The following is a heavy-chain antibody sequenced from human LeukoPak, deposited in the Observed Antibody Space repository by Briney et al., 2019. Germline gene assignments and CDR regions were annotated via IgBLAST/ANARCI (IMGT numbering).Heavy chain of an antibody. CDR1: GYTFNSYD. Sequence: GASVKVSCKASGYTFNSYDINWVRQATGQGLEWMGWMNPNSGNTGYAQKFQGRGTITRNTSISTAYMELSSLRSEDTAVYYCARGPQVGAKDYWGQGTLVTVPS. J-gene: IGHJ4*02. CDR3: ARGPQVGAKDY. V-gene: IGHV1-8*03. CDR2: MNPNSGNT. D-gene: IGHD1-26*01.